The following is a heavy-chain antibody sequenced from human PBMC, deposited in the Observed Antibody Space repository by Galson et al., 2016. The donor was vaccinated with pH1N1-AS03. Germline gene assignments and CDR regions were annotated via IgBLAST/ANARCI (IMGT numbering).Heavy chain of an antibody. CDR1: GFTFRRHG. V-gene: IGHV3-33*01. CDR2: IWYDGRSQ. Sequence: SLRLSCAASGFTFRRHGMHSVRQAPGKGLEWVAGIWYDGRSQYYEDSVKGRFTISRENSKDTLYLQINSLRAEDTAVYYCARDQRSITMFGLVTKKEKYNYNGMDVWGQGTTVAVTS. D-gene: IGHD3-3*01. J-gene: IGHJ6*02. CDR3: ARDQRSITMFGLVTKKEKYNYNGMDV.